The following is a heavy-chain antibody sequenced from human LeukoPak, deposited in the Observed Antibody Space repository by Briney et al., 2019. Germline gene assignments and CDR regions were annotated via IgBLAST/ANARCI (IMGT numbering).Heavy chain of an antibody. CDR2: IYHSGST. V-gene: IGHV4-39*07. CDR3: ARDREEDGYNYVDY. J-gene: IGHJ4*02. Sequence: SETLSLTCSVSGVSISSSDYYWGWIRQPPGKGPEWIGTIYHSGSTYYYPSLESRVTISVDTSKNQFSLKLSSVTAADTAVYYCARDREEDGYNYVDYWGQGTLVTVSS. CDR1: GVSISSSDYY. D-gene: IGHD5-24*01.